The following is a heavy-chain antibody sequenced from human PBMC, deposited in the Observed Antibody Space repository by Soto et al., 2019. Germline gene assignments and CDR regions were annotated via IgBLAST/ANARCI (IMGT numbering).Heavy chain of an antibody. V-gene: IGHV2-5*02. Sequence: SGPTLVNPTQTLTLTCTFSGFSLSTSGEAVGWIRQPPGKALEWLALIYWDDDKRYSQSLKSRLTITKETSKNQVVLTMTNMHPLDTATYYFPHRRLPINSLTGSYYXAYWGQGTLVTVSS. CDR2: IYWDDDK. CDR3: PHRRLPINSLTGSYYXAY. D-gene: IGHD3-9*01. J-gene: IGHJ4*02. CDR1: GFSLSTSGEA.